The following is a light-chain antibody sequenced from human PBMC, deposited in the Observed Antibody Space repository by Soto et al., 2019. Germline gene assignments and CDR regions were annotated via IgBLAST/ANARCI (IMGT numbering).Light chain of an antibody. CDR1: QSVRNNY. CDR3: QQYGGSPPYT. J-gene: IGKJ2*01. CDR2: GSF. Sequence: EIVLTQSPGTLSLSPGERASLSCRASQSVRNNYLAWYQQKPGQPPRLLIFGSFNRATGIPDRFSGSGSGTDFTLTISRLEPEDFAVYFCQQYGGSPPYTFGQGTKVESK. V-gene: IGKV3-20*01.